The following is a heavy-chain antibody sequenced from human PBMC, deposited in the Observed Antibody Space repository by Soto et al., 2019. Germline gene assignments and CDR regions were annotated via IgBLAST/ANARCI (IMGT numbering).Heavy chain of an antibody. D-gene: IGHD2-15*01. J-gene: IGHJ6*02. Sequence: GGSLRLSCAGSGFTFSGYWMHWVRQGPGKGLEWVSRINSDGTTTAYADSVKGRFTISRDNSKNTLYLQMSSLRAEDTAVYYCTHCRGESCHGGYFGMDVWGQGTTVTVSS. CDR3: THCRGESCHGGYFGMDV. CDR2: INSDGTTT. CDR1: GFTFSGYW. V-gene: IGHV3-74*01.